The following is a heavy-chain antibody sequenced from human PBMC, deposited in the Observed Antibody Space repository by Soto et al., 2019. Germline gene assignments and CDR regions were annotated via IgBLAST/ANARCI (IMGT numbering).Heavy chain of an antibody. V-gene: IGHV6-1*01. CDR2: TYYRSKWYN. D-gene: IGHD1-26*01. CDR3: ARMYSGSQSWFDP. J-gene: IGHJ5*02. CDR1: GDSVSSTSVA. Sequence: ETLSLTCAISGDSVSSTSVAWNWIRQSPSRGLEWLGRTYYRSKWYNDYALSVKSRITINPDTSKNHFSLQLNSVTPEDTAVYYCARMYSGSQSWFDPWGQGTLVTVSS.